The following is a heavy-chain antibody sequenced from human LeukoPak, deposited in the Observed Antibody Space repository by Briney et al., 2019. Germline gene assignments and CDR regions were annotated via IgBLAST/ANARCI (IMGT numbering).Heavy chain of an antibody. V-gene: IGHV1-69*04. J-gene: IGHJ6*03. CDR2: TIPILGIA. CDR1: GGTFSSYA. Sequence: GASVKVSCKASGGTFSSYAISWVRQAPGQGLEWMGRTIPILGIANYAQKLQGRVTMTTDTSTSTAYMELRSLRSDDTAVYYCARGSDFWSGPLDGYYMDVWGKGTTVTVSS. D-gene: IGHD3-3*01. CDR3: ARGSDFWSGPLDGYYMDV.